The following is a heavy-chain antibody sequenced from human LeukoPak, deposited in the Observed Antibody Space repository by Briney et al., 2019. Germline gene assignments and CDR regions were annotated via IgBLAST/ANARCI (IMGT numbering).Heavy chain of an antibody. J-gene: IGHJ4*01. CDR2: IYYSGGT. Sequence: SETLSLTCTVSGGSISSYYWTWIRQPPGKGLGLEWIGYIYYSGGTNYNLSLKSRVTISIDTSKNQVSLKLSSVTAADTAVYYCARLWDSSTSLDYWGQAPLVTVSS. CDR1: GGSISSYY. V-gene: IGHV4-59*08. D-gene: IGHD6-6*01. CDR3: ARLWDSSTSLDY.